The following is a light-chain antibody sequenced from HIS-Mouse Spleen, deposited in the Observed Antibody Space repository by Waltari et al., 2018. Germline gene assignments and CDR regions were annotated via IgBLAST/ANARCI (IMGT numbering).Light chain of an antibody. CDR2: GAS. CDR1: QSVSSSY. J-gene: IGKJ1*01. Sequence: EIVLTQSPGTLSLSPGERATLSCRDSQSVSSSYLAWYQQKPGQAPRLLIYGASSSATGIPDRFSGMGSGTDFTLTSSRLEPEEFAVYYCQQYGSSPLWTFGQGTKVEIK. V-gene: IGKV3-20*01. CDR3: QQYGSSPLWT.